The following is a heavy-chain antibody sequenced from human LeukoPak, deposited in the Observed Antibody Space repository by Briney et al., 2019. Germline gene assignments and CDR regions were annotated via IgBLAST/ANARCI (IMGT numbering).Heavy chain of an antibody. V-gene: IGHV1-2*02. CDR2: INPNNGGT. J-gene: IGHJ4*02. CDR1: GYTFTGHY. Sequence: ASVKVSCKASGYTFTGHYMHWVRQSPGQGLEWMGWINPNNGGTNYAQKFQGRVTMTRDTSISTAYMELSRLRSDDTAVYYCARGYALYSGRYIDFDYWGQGTLVTVSS. CDR3: ARGYALYSGRYIDFDY. D-gene: IGHD1-26*01.